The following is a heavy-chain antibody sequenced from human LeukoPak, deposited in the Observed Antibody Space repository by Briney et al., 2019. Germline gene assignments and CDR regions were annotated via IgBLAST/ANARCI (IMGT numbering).Heavy chain of an antibody. CDR3: AKSDWFDP. Sequence: GESLRLSCATSGFTVINYWISWLRQAPRNGLMLVSRIRSDGSAASYAESVKCRFTISRDNARNTRYRQMNRLRADDTAVYYCAKSDWFDPWGRGILVTVSS. V-gene: IGHV3-74*01. J-gene: IGHJ5*02. CDR2: IRSDGSAA. CDR1: GFTVINYW.